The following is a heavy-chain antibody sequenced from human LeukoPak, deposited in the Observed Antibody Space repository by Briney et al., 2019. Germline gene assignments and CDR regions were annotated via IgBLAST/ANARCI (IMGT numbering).Heavy chain of an antibody. V-gene: IGHV1-18*01. CDR3: ARDHIAVAGNAAFDI. Sequence: GASVMLSCKASGYTFTSYGISWVRQAPGQGLEWMGWISAYNGNTNYAQKLQGRVTMTTDTSTSTAYMELRSLRSDDTAVYYCARDHIAVAGNAAFDIWGQGTVVTGSS. CDR2: ISAYNGNT. CDR1: GYTFTSYG. J-gene: IGHJ3*02. D-gene: IGHD6-19*01.